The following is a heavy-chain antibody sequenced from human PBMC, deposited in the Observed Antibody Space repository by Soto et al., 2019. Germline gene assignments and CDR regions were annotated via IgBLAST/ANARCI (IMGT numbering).Heavy chain of an antibody. J-gene: IGHJ3*01. D-gene: IGHD4-17*01. CDR1: GGSILNGGHY. Sequence: PSETLSLTCTVSGGSILNGGHYWTWIRQHPGKGLEWIGRIFFSGNTHYNPALKSRLTSSLDTAKNQFSLKLTSVTAADTAIYYCARENYGGMLDVWGPGTLVTVSS. CDR3: ARENYGGMLDV. V-gene: IGHV4-31*03. CDR2: IFFSGNT.